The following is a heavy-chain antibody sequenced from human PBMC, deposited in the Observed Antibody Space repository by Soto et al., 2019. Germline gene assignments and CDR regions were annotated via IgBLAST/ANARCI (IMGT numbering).Heavy chain of an antibody. J-gene: IGHJ5*02. V-gene: IGHV4-30-2*01. Sequence: PSETLSLTCTVSGDSITTGSYSWSWIRQAPGKGLEWIGNIHVSGYTSFNTSLKGRVSISVAPSKNQFSLNVMSVTAADTAVYYCARGGALRPNAHVPWTLGARDAWSRSRQVSLPHVPLDLWGQGTLVTVSS. CDR3: ARGGALRPNAHVPWTLGARDAWSRSRQVSLPHVPLDL. CDR1: GDSITTGSYS. D-gene: IGHD3-16*01. CDR2: IHVSGYT.